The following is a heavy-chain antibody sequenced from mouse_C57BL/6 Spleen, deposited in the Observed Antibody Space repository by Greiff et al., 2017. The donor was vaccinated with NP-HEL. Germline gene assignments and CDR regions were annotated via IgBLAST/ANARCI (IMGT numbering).Heavy chain of an antibody. Sequence: QVQLQQPGAELVMPGASVKLSCKASGYTFTSYWMHWVKQRPGQGLEWIGEIDPSDSYTNYNQKFKGKSTLTVDKSSSTAYMQLSSLTSEDSAVYYCARTATAQATYYAMDYWGQGTSVTVSS. CDR3: ARTATAQATYYAMDY. CDR1: GYTFTSYW. D-gene: IGHD3-2*02. CDR2: IDPSDSYT. J-gene: IGHJ4*01. V-gene: IGHV1-69*01.